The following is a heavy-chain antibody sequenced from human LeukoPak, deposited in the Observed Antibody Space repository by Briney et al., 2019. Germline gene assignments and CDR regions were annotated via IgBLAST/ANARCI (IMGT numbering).Heavy chain of an antibody. D-gene: IGHD2/OR15-2a*01. CDR2: INSDGSST. CDR1: GFSFSSYW. CDR3: ATHFFRVPYYFDY. J-gene: IGHJ4*02. Sequence: GGSLRLSCAASGFSFSSYWMHWVRQAPGKGLVWVSRINSDGSSTSYADSVKGRFTISRDNSKNTLYLQMSSLRAEDTAVYYCATHFFRVPYYFDYWGQGTLVTVSS. V-gene: IGHV3-74*01.